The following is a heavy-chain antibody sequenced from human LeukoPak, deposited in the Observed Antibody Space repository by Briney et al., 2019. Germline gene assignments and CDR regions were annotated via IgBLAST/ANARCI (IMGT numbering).Heavy chain of an antibody. CDR3: ARVRADYGSGSSFDY. CDR1: GFTFSSYS. J-gene: IGHJ4*02. D-gene: IGHD3-10*01. CDR2: ISSSSSYI. Sequence: GGSLRLSCAVSGFTFSSYSVNWVRQAPGKGLEWVSSISSSSSYIYYADSVKGRFTISRDNAKNSLYLQMNSLRAEDTAVYYCARVRADYGSGSSFDYWGQGTLVTVSS. V-gene: IGHV3-21*01.